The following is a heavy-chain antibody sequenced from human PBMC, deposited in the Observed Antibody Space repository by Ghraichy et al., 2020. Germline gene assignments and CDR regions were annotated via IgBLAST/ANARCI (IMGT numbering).Heavy chain of an antibody. CDR1: GGSVRSAPYY. Sequence: ESLNISCTVSGGSVRSAPYYWSWIRQSPGRGLEYIGYIHYSGSTNYNPPLKSRVTISVDTSKNQVSLKLTSVTAADTALYYCARDQGYSSGYYLDSWGQGTLVTVSS. J-gene: IGHJ4*02. V-gene: IGHV4-61*01. CDR2: IHYSGST. D-gene: IGHD6-19*01. CDR3: ARDQGYSSGYYLDS.